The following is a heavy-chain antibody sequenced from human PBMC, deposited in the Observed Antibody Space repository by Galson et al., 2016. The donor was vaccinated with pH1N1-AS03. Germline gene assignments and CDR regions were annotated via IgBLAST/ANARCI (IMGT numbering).Heavy chain of an antibody. D-gene: IGHD3-16*01. CDR3: ARGEMIGDDS. CDR1: GLEFSYFW. Sequence: SLRLSCAASGLEFSYFWMTWVRQAPGKGPEWVAKIKQDGSETHYVDSVKGRFTISRDNAKNSLYLQMNSLRVEDTAMYYCARGEMIGDDSWGQGTLVTVSS. CDR2: IKQDGSET. V-gene: IGHV3-7*03. J-gene: IGHJ4*02.